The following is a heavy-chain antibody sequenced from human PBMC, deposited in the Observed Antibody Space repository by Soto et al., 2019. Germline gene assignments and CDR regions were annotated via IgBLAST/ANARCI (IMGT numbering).Heavy chain of an antibody. J-gene: IGHJ4*02. CDR1: GFTVSSNC. Sequence: GSLRLSCEASGFTVSSNCMSWVRQAPGKGLEWVSVIYSGGSTYYADSVKGRFTISRDNSKNTLYLQMNSLRAEDTAVYYCARDPWDSSGSVNWGQGTLVTVSS. D-gene: IGHD3-22*01. CDR2: IYSGGST. CDR3: ARDPWDSSGSVN. V-gene: IGHV3-53*01.